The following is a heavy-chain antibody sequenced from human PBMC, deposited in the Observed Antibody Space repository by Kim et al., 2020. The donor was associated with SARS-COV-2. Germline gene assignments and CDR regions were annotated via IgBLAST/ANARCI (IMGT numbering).Heavy chain of an antibody. Sequence: SVKVSCKASGGTFSSYAISWVRQAPGQGLEWMGGIIPIFGTANYAQKFQGRVTITADESTSTAYMELSSLRSEDTAVYYCARELGRRTQWLGLDYWGQGTLVTVSS. J-gene: IGHJ4*02. CDR2: IIPIFGTA. CDR3: ARELGRRTQWLGLDY. CDR1: GGTFSSYA. V-gene: IGHV1-69*13. D-gene: IGHD6-19*01.